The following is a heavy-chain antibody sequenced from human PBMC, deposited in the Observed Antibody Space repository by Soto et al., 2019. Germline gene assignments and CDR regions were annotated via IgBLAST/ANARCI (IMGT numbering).Heavy chain of an antibody. Sequence: SETLSLTCAVYGGSFSGYYWSWIRQPPGKGLEWIGELNHSGSTNYNPSLKSRVNVSLDTSKNQLSMKLTSGTAADTAVYYCARGDGRGSGWFNYYYGMDVWGQGTTVTVSS. CDR2: LNHSGST. CDR3: ARGDGRGSGWFNYYYGMDV. V-gene: IGHV4-34*01. D-gene: IGHD6-19*01. CDR1: GGSFSGYY. J-gene: IGHJ6*02.